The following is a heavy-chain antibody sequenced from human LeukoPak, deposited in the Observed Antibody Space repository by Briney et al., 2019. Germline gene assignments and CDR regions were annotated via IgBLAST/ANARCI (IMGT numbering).Heavy chain of an antibody. Sequence: SETLSLTCTVSGGSISSYYWSWIRQSPGKGLEWIGYIYYSGSTNYNPSLKSRVTISVDTSKNQFSLKLSPVTAADTAVYYCARVLDILTGYYVDYWGQGTLVTVSS. V-gene: IGHV4-59*01. CDR1: GGSISSYY. CDR3: ARVLDILTGYYVDY. D-gene: IGHD3-9*01. J-gene: IGHJ4*02. CDR2: IYYSGST.